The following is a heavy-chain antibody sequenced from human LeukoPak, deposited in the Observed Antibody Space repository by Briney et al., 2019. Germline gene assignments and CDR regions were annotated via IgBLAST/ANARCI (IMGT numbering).Heavy chain of an antibody. CDR1: GYIFTNYW. CDR3: ARSVSSLELDY. J-gene: IGHJ4*02. D-gene: IGHD1-1*01. Sequence: HGESLKISCKGSGYIFTNYWIGWVRQMPGKGLEWMGTIYPGDSDTRYSPSFQGQVTISADKSISTAYLQWSSLKPSDTAMYYCARSVSSLELDYWGQGTLVTVSS. V-gene: IGHV5-51*01. CDR2: IYPGDSDT.